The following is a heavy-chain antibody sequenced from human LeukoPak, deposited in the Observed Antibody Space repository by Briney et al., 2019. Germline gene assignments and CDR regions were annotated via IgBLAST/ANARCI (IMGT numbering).Heavy chain of an antibody. CDR3: ARDLDYYDSSGYYDHAAFDI. CDR1: GGSISSYY. J-gene: IGHJ3*02. D-gene: IGHD3-22*01. Sequence: SETLSLTCTVSGGSISSYYWIWIRQPAGKGLEWIVRIYTSGSTNYNHSLKSRVTMSVDTSKNQFSLKLSSVTAADTAVYYCARDLDYYDSSGYYDHAAFDIWGQGTMVTVSS. V-gene: IGHV4-4*07. CDR2: IYTSGST.